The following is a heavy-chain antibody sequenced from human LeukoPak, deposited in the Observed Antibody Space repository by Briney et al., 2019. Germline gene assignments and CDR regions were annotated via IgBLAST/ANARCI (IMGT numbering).Heavy chain of an antibody. Sequence: SETLSLTCTASGGSISSYYWSWIRQPPGKGLEWIGYIYYSGSTNYNPSLKSRVTISVDTSKNQFSLKLSSVTAADTAVYYCARVGTIFGVVIPAFDIWGQGTMVTVSS. J-gene: IGHJ3*02. CDR2: IYYSGST. D-gene: IGHD3-3*01. CDR3: ARVGTIFGVVIPAFDI. CDR1: GGSISSYY. V-gene: IGHV4-59*01.